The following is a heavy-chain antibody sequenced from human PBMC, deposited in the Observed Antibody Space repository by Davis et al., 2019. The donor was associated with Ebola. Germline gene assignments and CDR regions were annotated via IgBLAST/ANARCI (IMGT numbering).Heavy chain of an antibody. J-gene: IGHJ4*02. D-gene: IGHD5-24*01. CDR1: GFTFTSSA. V-gene: IGHV1-58*01. CDR3: ARVDGYNADYDY. Sequence: SVKVSCKASGFTFTSSAVQWVRQARGQRLEWIGWIVVDSGNTNYAQKFQERVTITRDMSTSTAYMELSSLRSEDTAVYYCARVDGYNADYDYWGQGTLVTVSS. CDR2: IVVDSGNT.